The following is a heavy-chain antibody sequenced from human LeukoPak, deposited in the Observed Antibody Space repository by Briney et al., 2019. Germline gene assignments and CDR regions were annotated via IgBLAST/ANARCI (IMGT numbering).Heavy chain of an antibody. CDR1: GGSISSSSYY. CDR3: ASRLVVPAAIFDY. V-gene: IGHV4-39*07. J-gene: IGHJ4*02. CDR2: IYHSGST. D-gene: IGHD2-2*01. Sequence: SETLSLTCTVSGGSISSSSYYWGWIRQPPGKGLEWIGSIYHSGSTYYNPSLKSRVTISVDTSKNQFSLKLSSVTAADTAVYYCASRLVVPAAIFDYWGQGTLVTVSS.